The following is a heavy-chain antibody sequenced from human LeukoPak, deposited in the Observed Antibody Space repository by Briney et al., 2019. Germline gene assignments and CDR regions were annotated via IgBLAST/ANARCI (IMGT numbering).Heavy chain of an antibody. J-gene: IGHJ4*02. CDR1: GGSISSGDYY. D-gene: IGHD2-2*01. CDR3: ARAPLKGDQLLPYFDY. Sequence: SQTLSLTCTVSGGSISSGDYYWSWIRQPPGKGLEWIGYIYYSGSTYYNPSLKSRVTISVDTSKNQFSLKLSSVTAADAAVYYCARAPLKGDQLLPYFDYWGQGTLVTVSS. CDR2: IYYSGST. V-gene: IGHV4-30-4*08.